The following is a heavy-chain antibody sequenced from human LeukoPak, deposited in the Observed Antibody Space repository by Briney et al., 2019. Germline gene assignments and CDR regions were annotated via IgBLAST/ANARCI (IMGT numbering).Heavy chain of an antibody. V-gene: IGHV3-48*03. Sequence: HPGGSLRLSCAASGFTFSSYEMHWVRLAPGKGLEWVSYISSSGSTINYADSVKGRFTISRDNAKNSLYLQMSSLRAEDTSVYYCARDYSDSSPFDYWGQGTLVTVSS. CDR3: ARDYSDSSPFDY. J-gene: IGHJ4*02. CDR2: ISSSGSTI. CDR1: GFTFSSYE. D-gene: IGHD3-22*01.